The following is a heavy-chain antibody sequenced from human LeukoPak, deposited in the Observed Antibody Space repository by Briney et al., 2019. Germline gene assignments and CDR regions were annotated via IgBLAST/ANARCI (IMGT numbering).Heavy chain of an antibody. CDR1: GFTFSSYG. D-gene: IGHD3-16*01. J-gene: IGHJ4*02. V-gene: IGHV3-74*01. Sequence: GGSLRLSCAASGFTFSSYGMHWVRQAPGKGLVWVSRIRSEGSSTTYADSVKGRFTISRDNAKDTLYLQMNSLRAEDTAVYYCARGENTYIDYWGQGTLVTVSS. CDR2: IRSEGSST. CDR3: ARGENTYIDY.